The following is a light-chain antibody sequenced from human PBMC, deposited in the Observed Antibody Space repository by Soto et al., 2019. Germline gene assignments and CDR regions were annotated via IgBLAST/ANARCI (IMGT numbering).Light chain of an antibody. V-gene: IGLV2-14*01. CDR3: SSYTTRNPVP. CDR1: SSDVGGYTY. Sequence: SLLTRPACVSGSPGHSITVSCTGTSSDVGGYTYVSWYQQHLGRAPKLMIYEVSNRPSGVSNRFSGSKSGNTASLTISGPQAEDEADYYCSSYTTRNPVPFGGGT. J-gene: IGLJ2*01. CDR2: EVS.